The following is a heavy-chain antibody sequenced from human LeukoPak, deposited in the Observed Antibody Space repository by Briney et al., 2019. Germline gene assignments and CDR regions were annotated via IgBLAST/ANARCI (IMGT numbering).Heavy chain of an antibody. CDR2: IYYSGST. J-gene: IGHJ4*02. Sequence: PSETLSLTCAVYGGSFSGYYWSWIRQPPGKGLEWIGYIYYSGSTNYNPSLKSRVTISVDTSENQFSLKLSSVTAADTAVYYCAAGGDYYDSSGYLDYWGQGTLVTVSS. V-gene: IGHV4-59*01. D-gene: IGHD3-22*01. CDR1: GGSFSGYY. CDR3: AAGGDYYDSSGYLDY.